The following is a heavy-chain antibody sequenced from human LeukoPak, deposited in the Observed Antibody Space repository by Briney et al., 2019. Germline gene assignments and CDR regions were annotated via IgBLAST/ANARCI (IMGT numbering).Heavy chain of an antibody. CDR3: AKSTPILSSSWYLYYFDY. D-gene: IGHD6-13*01. J-gene: IGHJ4*02. CDR2: ISGSGGST. V-gene: IGHV3-23*01. CDR1: GFTFSSYA. Sequence: PGGSLRLSCAASGFTFSSYAMSWVRQAPGKGLEWVSAISGSGGSTYYADSVKGRFTISRDNSKNTLYLQMNSLRAEDTAVYYCAKSTPILSSSWYLYYFDYWGQGTLVTVSS.